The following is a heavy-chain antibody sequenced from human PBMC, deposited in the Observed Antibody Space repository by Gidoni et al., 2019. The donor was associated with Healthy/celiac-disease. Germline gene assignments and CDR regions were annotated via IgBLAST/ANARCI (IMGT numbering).Heavy chain of an antibody. J-gene: IGHJ6*02. CDR1: GGSISSYY. Sequence: QVQLQESGPGLVKPSETLSLTCTVSGGSISSYYWRWIRQPPGKGLEWIGYIYYSGGTNYNPSLKSRVTISVDTSKNQFSLKLSSVTAADTAVYYCARDRGSYYYYGMDVWGQGTTFTVSS. CDR3: ARDRGSYYYYGMDV. D-gene: IGHD3-10*01. V-gene: IGHV4-59*01. CDR2: IYYSGGT.